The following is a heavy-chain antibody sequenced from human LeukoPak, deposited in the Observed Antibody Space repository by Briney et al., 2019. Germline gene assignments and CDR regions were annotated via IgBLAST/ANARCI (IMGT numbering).Heavy chain of an antibody. J-gene: IGHJ4*02. CDR1: GGSITSSNNY. CDR3: VYYYGSGSVEY. D-gene: IGHD3-10*01. CDR2: FYYSGST. Sequence: SETLSLTCTVSGGSITSSNNYWGWIRQPPGKGLEWIGSFYYSGSTNYNPSLKSRVTISVDTSKNQFSLKLSSVTAADTAVYYRVYYYGSGSVEYWGQGTLVTVSS. V-gene: IGHV4-39*01.